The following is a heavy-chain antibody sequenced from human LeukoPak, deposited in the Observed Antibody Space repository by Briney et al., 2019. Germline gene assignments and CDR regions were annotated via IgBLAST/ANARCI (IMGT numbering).Heavy chain of an antibody. Sequence: SETLSLTCTVSGGSISSSSYYWGWIRQPPGKGLEWIGSIYYSGSTYYNPPLKSRVTISVDTSKNQFSLKLSSVTAADTAVYYCARMKRWDIWGQGTMVTVSS. CDR2: IYYSGST. CDR1: GGSISSSSYY. V-gene: IGHV4-39*07. D-gene: IGHD4-23*01. J-gene: IGHJ3*02. CDR3: ARMKRWDI.